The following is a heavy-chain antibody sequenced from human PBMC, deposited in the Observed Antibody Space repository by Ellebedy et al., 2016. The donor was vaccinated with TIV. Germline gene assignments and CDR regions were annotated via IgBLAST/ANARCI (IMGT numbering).Heavy chain of an antibody. Sequence: GESLKISCAASGFTFSSYWMNWVRQAPGKGLQWVANINQHGSDINYVDSVRGRFSISRDNAKDSLYLQMNSLRVDDTAIYYCARGLFSTPGRDVYWGQGTLVTVSS. CDR2: INQHGSDI. CDR1: GFTFSSYW. J-gene: IGHJ4*02. V-gene: IGHV3-7*03. CDR3: ARGLFSTPGRDVY. D-gene: IGHD5-24*01.